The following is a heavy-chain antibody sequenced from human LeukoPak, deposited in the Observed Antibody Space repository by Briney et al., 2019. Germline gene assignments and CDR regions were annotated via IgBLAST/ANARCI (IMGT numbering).Heavy chain of an antibody. D-gene: IGHD2-21*02. CDR1: GFIFSSYS. Sequence: GGSLRLSCAASGFIFSSYSMKWVRQAPGKGLEWVSYISSSSTTIYYADSVKGRFTISRDNAKNSLYLQMNSLRAEDTAVYYCARSMYCGGDCYYYFDYWGQGTLVTVAS. J-gene: IGHJ4*02. CDR2: ISSSSTTI. V-gene: IGHV3-48*01. CDR3: ARSMYCGGDCYYYFDY.